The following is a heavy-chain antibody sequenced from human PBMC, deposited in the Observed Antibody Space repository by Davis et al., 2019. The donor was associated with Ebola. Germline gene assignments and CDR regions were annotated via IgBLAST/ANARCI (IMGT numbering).Heavy chain of an antibody. D-gene: IGHD3/OR15-3a*01. CDR1: GFTFSSYA. J-gene: IGHJ4*02. V-gene: IGHV3-64*01. CDR2: ISSNGVSA. Sequence: GESLKISCAASGFTFSSYAMHWVRQAPGKGLEYVSTISSNGVSAYYANSVKGRFTISRDNSKNTLYLQMGSLRAEDLAVYYCARGASDDDFSTGPPDYWGQGTLVTVSS. CDR3: ARGASDDDFSTGPPDY.